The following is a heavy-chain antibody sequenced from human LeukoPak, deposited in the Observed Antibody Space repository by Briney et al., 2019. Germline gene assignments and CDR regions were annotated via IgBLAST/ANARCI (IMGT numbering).Heavy chain of an antibody. CDR1: GFTFSGYT. D-gene: IGHD1-26*01. V-gene: IGHV3-21*01. J-gene: IGHJ4*02. CDR2: ISGSSGYI. CDR3: ARSGSCDY. Sequence: GGSLRLSCEASGFTFSGYTMNWVRQAPGKGLEWVSSISGSSGYIYYADSVKGRFTISRDNAKNSLYVQMNSRRAEDTAVYYCARSGSCDYWGQGILVTVSS.